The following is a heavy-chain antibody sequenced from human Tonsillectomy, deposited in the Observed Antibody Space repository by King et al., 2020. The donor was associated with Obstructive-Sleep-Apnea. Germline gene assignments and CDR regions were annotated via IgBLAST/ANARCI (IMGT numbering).Heavy chain of an antibody. V-gene: IGHV3-30*18. D-gene: IGHD3-10*01. CDR2: ISNGGSNK. CDR3: AKGKGSGNYYHGVDV. Sequence: HVQLVESGGGVVQPGRSLRLSCAAPGFTFSSYGMHWVRQAPGKGLEWVAVISNGGSNKYFADSVKGRFTISRDNSKSTLYVQMSSLRIEDTAVVHWAKGKGSGNYYHGVDVWGLGTTVTVSS. CDR1: GFTFSSYG. J-gene: IGHJ6*02.